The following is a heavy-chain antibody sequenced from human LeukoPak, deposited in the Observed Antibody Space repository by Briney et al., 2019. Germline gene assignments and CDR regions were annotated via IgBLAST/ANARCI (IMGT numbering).Heavy chain of an antibody. D-gene: IGHD6-13*01. V-gene: IGHV1-2*02. CDR2: IGPNSGGT. Sequence: ASVKVSCKASGYTFTDYYMHWVRQAPGPGFEWMGWIGPNSGGTTYAQNFEGRVTLTRDTSISTAYMELSRVRSDDTAVYYCARRGGMAPVDTIWFDPWGQGTLVTVSS. CDR3: ARRGGMAPVDTIWFDP. CDR1: GYTFTDYY. J-gene: IGHJ5*02.